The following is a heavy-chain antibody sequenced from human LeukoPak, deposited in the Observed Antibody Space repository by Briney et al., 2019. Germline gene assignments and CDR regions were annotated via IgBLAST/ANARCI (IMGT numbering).Heavy chain of an antibody. CDR2: IRYDGSNK. D-gene: IGHD2-15*01. V-gene: IGHV3-30*02. CDR1: GFTFSSYG. CDR3: AKGAEDPYYMDV. J-gene: IGHJ6*03. Sequence: GGSLRLSCAASGFTFSSYGMHWVRQAPGKGLEWVAFIRYDGSNKYYADSVKGRFTISRDNSKNTLYLQMNSLRAEDTAVYYCAKGAEDPYYMDVWGKGTTVTVSS.